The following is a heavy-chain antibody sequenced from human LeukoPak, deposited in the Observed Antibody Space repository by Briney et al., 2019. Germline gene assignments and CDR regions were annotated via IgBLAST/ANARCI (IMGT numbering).Heavy chain of an antibody. V-gene: IGHV3-74*01. CDR2: INSDGSST. CDR3: TRSEYSFDC. Sequence: PGGSLRLSCAASGFTFSNYWMHWVRQAPGKGLVWVSRINSDGSSTSYADSVKGRFTLSRDNAKNTMYLQMNSLRAEDTAIYYCTRSEYSFDCWGQGTLVTVSS. J-gene: IGHJ4*02. D-gene: IGHD3-10*01. CDR1: GFTFSNYW.